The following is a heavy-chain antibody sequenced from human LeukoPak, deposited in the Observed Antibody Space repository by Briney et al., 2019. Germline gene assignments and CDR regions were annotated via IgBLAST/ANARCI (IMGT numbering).Heavy chain of an antibody. V-gene: IGHV5-51*01. CDR1: EYNFPRYW. J-gene: IGHJ4*02. CDR3: ARRELDVDLFDY. CDR2: IYPGDSDT. D-gene: IGHD5-12*01. Sequence: GESLEISLKGSEYNFPRYWIGWVRQMPGKGLEWMGIIYPGDSDTRYRPSFQGQVTISADKSINTAYLQWSSLKASETAMYYCARRELDVDLFDYWGQGTLVTVSS.